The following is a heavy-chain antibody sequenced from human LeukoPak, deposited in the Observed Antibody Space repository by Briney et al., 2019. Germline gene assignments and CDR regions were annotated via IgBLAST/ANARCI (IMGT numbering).Heavy chain of an antibody. CDR2: IIPILGIA. V-gene: IGHV1-69*04. Sequence: SVKVSCKASGGTFSSYAISWVRQAPGQGLEWMGRIIPILGIANYAQKFQGRVTITADKSTSTAYMELSSLRSEDTAVYYCARADIAVAAPSDYWGQGTLVTVSS. CDR1: GGTFSSYA. CDR3: ARADIAVAAPSDY. D-gene: IGHD6-19*01. J-gene: IGHJ4*02.